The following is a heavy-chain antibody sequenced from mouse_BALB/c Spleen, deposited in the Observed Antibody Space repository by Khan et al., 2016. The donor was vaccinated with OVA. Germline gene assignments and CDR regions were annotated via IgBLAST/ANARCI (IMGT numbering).Heavy chain of an antibody. Sequence: VRLQQSGPELVKPGASVKMSCKASGYTFTSYVMHWVKQKPGLGLEWIGYIYPFNDDTKYNEKFKGKATLTSDKSSSTAYLELDSPNSEDSAVYYSAPVGTYYVSFAFWGQGTRVTVS. D-gene: IGHD1-1*01. J-gene: IGHJ3*01. CDR1: GYTFTSYV. CDR3: APVGTYYVSFAF. CDR2: IYPFNDDT. V-gene: IGHV1S136*01.